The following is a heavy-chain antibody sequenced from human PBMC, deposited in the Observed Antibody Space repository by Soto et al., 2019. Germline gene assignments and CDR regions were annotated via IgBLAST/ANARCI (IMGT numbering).Heavy chain of an antibody. CDR1: AYTFTSYY. Sequence: XSGKVSCKASAYTFTSYYMHWVRQAPGQGLEWMGIINPSGGSTSYAQKFQGRVTMTRETSTSTVYMELSSLRSEDTAVYYCARNLIAAAGELDYWGQGTLVTVSS. J-gene: IGHJ4*02. V-gene: IGHV1-46*01. D-gene: IGHD6-13*01. CDR2: INPSGGST. CDR3: ARNLIAAAGELDY.